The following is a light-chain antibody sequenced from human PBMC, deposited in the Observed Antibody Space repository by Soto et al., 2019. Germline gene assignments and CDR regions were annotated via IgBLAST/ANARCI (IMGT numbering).Light chain of an antibody. CDR1: QSISGW. V-gene: IGKV1-5*01. CDR3: QQYNDYRYT. J-gene: IGKJ2*01. Sequence: DIQMTQSPSTLSASVGDRVTITCRASQSISGWFAWYQHKVGKAPKLLIYDASSLESGVPSRFSGSGSGTEFTLTISSLQPDDFATYYCQQYNDYRYTFGQGTKLEIK. CDR2: DAS.